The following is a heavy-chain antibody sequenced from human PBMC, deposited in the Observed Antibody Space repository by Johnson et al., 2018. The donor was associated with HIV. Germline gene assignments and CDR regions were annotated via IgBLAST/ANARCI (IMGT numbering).Heavy chain of an antibody. D-gene: IGHD7-27*01. CDR2: ISYDGSNK. CDR1: GFTFSSYA. V-gene: IGHV3-30*04. J-gene: IGHJ3*02. CDR3: ARDKANWGPSRDVGAFDI. Sequence: QVKLVESGGGVVQPGRSLRLSCADSGFTFSSYAMHWVRQAPGKGMEWVAGISYDGSNKYYADSVKGRFTIYRDNSKNTLYLQMNSLRGEDTAVYYCARDKANWGPSRDVGAFDIWGQGTMVTVSS.